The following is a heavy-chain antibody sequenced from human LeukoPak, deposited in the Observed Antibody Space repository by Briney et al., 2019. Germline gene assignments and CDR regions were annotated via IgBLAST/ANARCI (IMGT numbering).Heavy chain of an antibody. CDR2: IYYSGST. D-gene: IGHD6-19*01. CDR1: GGSISSGGYY. V-gene: IGHV4-61*08. J-gene: IGHJ4*02. Sequence: SETLSLTCTVSGGSISSGGYYWSWIRQHPGKGLEWIGYIYYSGSTNYNPSLKSRVTISVDTSKNQFSLKLSSVTAADTAVYYCARGLAVAGLDYWGQGTLVTVSS. CDR3: ARGLAVAGLDY.